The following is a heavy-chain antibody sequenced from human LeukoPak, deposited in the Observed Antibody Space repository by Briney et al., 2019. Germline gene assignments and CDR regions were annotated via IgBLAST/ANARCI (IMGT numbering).Heavy chain of an antibody. V-gene: IGHV4-59*01. D-gene: IGHD1-26*01. Sequence: SETLSLTCTVSGGSISSYYWSWIRQPPGKGLEWIGYIYYSGSTNYNPSLKSRVTISVDTSKNQFSLKLSSVTAADTAVYYCARGGVWWELPDSDYWGQGTLVTVSS. CDR1: GGSISSYY. J-gene: IGHJ4*02. CDR3: ARGGVWWELPDSDY. CDR2: IYYSGST.